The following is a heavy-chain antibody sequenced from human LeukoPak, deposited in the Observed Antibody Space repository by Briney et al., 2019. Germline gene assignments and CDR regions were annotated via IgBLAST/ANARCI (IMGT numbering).Heavy chain of an antibody. CDR3: AARNNWTPEF. Sequence: PSETLSLTCAVYGGSFSGYYWTWIRQSPGMGLEWIGEINHISSTNYNPSLKSRVTISVDTSKNQFSLKLTSVTAADTAVYYCAARNNWTPEFWGQGTLVTVSS. CDR1: GGSFSGYY. CDR2: INHISST. J-gene: IGHJ4*02. V-gene: IGHV4-34*01. D-gene: IGHD3/OR15-3a*01.